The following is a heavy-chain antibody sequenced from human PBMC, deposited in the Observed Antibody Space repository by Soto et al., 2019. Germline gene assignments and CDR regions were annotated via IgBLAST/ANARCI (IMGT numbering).Heavy chain of an antibody. Sequence: QGQLVQSGAEVKKPGSSVKVSCKASGGTFGNSAISWVRQAPGQGLEWTGGIIPSFAKGNSAPELQGRLTITADKSTTTAYMELSSLRSEDTAVYYCARSYYGSGSYWFYGMDVWGQGTTVTVSS. D-gene: IGHD3-10*01. CDR2: IIPSFAKG. CDR3: ARSYYGSGSYWFYGMDV. CDR1: GGTFGNSA. V-gene: IGHV1-69*06. J-gene: IGHJ6*02.